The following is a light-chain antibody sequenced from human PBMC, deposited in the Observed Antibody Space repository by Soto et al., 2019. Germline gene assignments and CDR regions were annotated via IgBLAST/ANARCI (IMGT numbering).Light chain of an antibody. CDR2: AAS. V-gene: IGKV1-17*01. CDR1: QGIRND. CDR3: QQLRMYPST. Sequence: IQMTPSPSSLSASVGDRVTITCRASQGIRNDVGWFQQKPGEAPKLLIYAASTLYGGVPSRFSGSGSGTDFALTITSLQAEDFATYYCQQLRMYPSTFGGGTKVDIK. J-gene: IGKJ4*01.